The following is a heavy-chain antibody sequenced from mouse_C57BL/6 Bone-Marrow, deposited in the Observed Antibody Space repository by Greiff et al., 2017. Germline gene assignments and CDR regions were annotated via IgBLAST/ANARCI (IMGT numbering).Heavy chain of an antibody. Sequence: QVHVKQSGPGLVQPSQSLSITCTVSGFSLTSYGVHWVRQSPGKGLEWLGVIWSGGSTDYNAAFISRLSISKDNSKSQVFFKMNSLQADDTAIYYCAGGYDYEFAYWGQGTLVTVSA. CDR1: GFSLTSYG. V-gene: IGHV2-2*01. J-gene: IGHJ3*01. CDR2: IWSGGST. D-gene: IGHD2-4*01. CDR3: AGGYDYEFAY.